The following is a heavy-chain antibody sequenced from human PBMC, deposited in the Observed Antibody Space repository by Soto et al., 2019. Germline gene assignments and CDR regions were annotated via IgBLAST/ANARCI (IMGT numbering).Heavy chain of an antibody. CDR2: INPSGGST. D-gene: IGHD2-21*02. V-gene: IGHV1-46*01. J-gene: IGHJ3*02. Sequence: QVQLVQSGAEVKKPGASVKVSCKASGYTFTSYYMHWVRQAPGQGLEWMGIINPSGGSTSYAQECQGRVXXTXGXXTSTVYMELSSLRSEDTAVYYCARGVGGGDEAFDIWGQGTMVTVSS. CDR1: GYTFTSYY. CDR3: ARGVGGGDEAFDI.